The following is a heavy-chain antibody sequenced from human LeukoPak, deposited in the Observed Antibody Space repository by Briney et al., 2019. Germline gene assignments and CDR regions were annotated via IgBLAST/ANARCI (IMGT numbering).Heavy chain of an antibody. CDR1: GFTFSSYA. J-gene: IGHJ4*02. V-gene: IGHV3-23*01. CDR3: AKDRHMVRGVINY. D-gene: IGHD3-10*01. Sequence: GGSLRLSCAASGFTFSSYAMSWARQAPGKGLEWVSAISGSGGSTYYADSVKGRFTISRDNSKNTLYLQMNSLRAEDTAVYYCAKDRHMVRGVINYWGQGTLVTVSS. CDR2: ISGSGGST.